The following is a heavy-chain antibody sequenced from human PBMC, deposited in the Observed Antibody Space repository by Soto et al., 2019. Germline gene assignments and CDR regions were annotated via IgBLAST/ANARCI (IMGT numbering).Heavy chain of an antibody. J-gene: IGHJ6*02. CDR1: GFTFSSYS. CDR2: ISSSSSYI. D-gene: IGHD3-3*01. V-gene: IGHV3-21*01. CDR3: ASTNYDFWSGYYILGDYYYGMDV. Sequence: GSLRLSCAASGFTFSSYSMNWVRQAPGKGLEWVSSISSSSSYIYYADSVKGRFTISRDNAKNSLYLQMNSLRAEDTAVYYCASTNYDFWSGYYILGDYYYGMDVWGQGTTVTVSS.